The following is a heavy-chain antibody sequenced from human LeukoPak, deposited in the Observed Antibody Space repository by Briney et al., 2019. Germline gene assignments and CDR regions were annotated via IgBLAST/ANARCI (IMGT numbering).Heavy chain of an antibody. D-gene: IGHD2-2*01. V-gene: IGHV1-3*01. CDR2: INACNGNT. J-gene: IGHJ3*02. CDR1: GYTFPNSA. CDR3: ARDGGYCSSTSCSAAFDI. Sequence: ASVTVSCKASGYTFPNSAMHWLRQAPAQRLEWMGWINACNGNTRYSQKFQGRVTITRDTSASTAYMELSSLRSQDTAVYYCARDGGYCSSTSCSAAFDIWGQGTMVTVSS.